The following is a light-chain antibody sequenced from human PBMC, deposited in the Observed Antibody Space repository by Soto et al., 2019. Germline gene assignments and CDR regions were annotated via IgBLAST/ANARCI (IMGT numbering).Light chain of an antibody. V-gene: IGLV1-40*01. CDR3: QSAGV. J-gene: IGLJ1*01. CDR2: GNS. Sequence: QPVLTQPPSVSGAPGQRVTISCTGSSSNIGAGYDVHWYQQLPGTAPKLLIYGNSNRPSGVPDRFSGSKSGTSASLAITGLQAEDEADYYCQSAGVFGTGTKVTVL. CDR1: SSNIGAGYD.